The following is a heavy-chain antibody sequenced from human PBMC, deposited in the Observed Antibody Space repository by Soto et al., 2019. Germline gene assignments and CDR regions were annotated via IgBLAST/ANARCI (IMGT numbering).Heavy chain of an antibody. J-gene: IGHJ3*02. CDR1: GGSVGSGAYY. V-gene: IGHV4-61*08. CDR2: TLYSGRP. CDR3: ARHDFYHRTFDI. D-gene: IGHD3-3*01. Sequence: SETLSLTCRVSGGSVGSGAYYWSWIRHPPGKGLKWIGYTLYSGRPIYNPSLQSLQSRVTISVDTSRNQFSLRLTSVTAADTALYYCARHDFYHRTFDIWGQGTLVTVSS.